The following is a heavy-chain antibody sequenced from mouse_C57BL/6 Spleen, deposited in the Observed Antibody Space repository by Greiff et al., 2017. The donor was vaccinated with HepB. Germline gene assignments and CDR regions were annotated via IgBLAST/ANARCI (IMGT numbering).Heavy chain of an antibody. CDR3: ARGDSNYGYWYFDV. CDR2: ISYDGSN. D-gene: IGHD2-5*01. CDR1: GYSITSGYY. Sequence: EVKLQESGPGLVKPSQSLSLTCSVTGYSITSGYYWNWIRQFPGNKLEWMGYISYDGSNNYNPSLKNRISITRDTSKNQFFLKLNSVTTEDTATYYCARGDSNYGYWYFDVWGTGTTVTVSS. V-gene: IGHV3-6*01. J-gene: IGHJ1*03.